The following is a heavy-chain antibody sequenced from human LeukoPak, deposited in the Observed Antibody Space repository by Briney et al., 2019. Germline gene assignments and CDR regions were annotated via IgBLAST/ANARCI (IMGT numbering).Heavy chain of an antibody. CDR3: ANPRYDSSGYYYVD. CDR1: GGTFSSYA. V-gene: IGHV1-69*13. J-gene: IGHJ4*02. CDR2: IIPIFGTA. Sequence: SVKVSCKASGGTFSSYAISWVRQAPGQGLEWMGGIIPIFGTANYAQKFQGRVTITADESTSTAYMELSSLRSEDAAVYYCANPRYDSSGYYYVDWGQGTLVTVSS. D-gene: IGHD3-22*01.